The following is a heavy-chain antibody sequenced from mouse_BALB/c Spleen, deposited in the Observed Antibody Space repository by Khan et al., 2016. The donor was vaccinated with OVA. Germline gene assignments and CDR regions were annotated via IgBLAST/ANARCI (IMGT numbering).Heavy chain of an antibody. V-gene: IGHV1S135*01. CDR1: GYSFTSYF. Sequence: LQQSGPELMKPGASVKISCKASGYSFTSYFIHWVIQSHGKSPEWIGYIDPFSGGTTYNQKFKGKATLTADKSSSTAYIHLSNLTSEDSAVYYCTRHGYVAWFTYWGQGTLVTVSA. J-gene: IGHJ3*01. D-gene: IGHD2-2*01. CDR3: TRHGYVAWFTY. CDR2: IDPFSGGT.